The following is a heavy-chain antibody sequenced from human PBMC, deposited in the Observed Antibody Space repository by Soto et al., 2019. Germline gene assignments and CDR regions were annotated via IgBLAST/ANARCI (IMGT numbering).Heavy chain of an antibody. V-gene: IGHV1-18*01. CDR2: ISAYNYNT. J-gene: IGHJ5*02. CDR1: GYTFTSYG. D-gene: IGHD1-26*01. Sequence: AAVKVSCKASGYTFTSYGLSWVRQAPGQGLEWMGRISAYNYNTNYAQKLQGRVTMTTDTSTSTAYMDLRSLRSDDTAVYSCARVVGALGHWFDPWGQGTLVTVSS. CDR3: ARVVGALGHWFDP.